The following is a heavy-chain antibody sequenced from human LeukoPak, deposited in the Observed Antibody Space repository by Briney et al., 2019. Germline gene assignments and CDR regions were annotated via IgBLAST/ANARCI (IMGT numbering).Heavy chain of an antibody. D-gene: IGHD3-16*01. CDR3: ARDLWL. V-gene: IGHV4-59*01. Sequence: SETLSLTCTVSGGSISSYYWSWIRQPPGKGLEWIGYIYYSGTTNYNPSLKSRVTISVDTSKDQLSRKLSSVTAADTAVYYCARDLWLWGRGTLVTVSS. J-gene: IGHJ2*01. CDR2: IYYSGTT. CDR1: GGSISSYY.